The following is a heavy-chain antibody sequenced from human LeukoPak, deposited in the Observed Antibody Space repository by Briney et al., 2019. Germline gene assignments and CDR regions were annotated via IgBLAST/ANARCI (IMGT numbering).Heavy chain of an antibody. CDR1: GGSISSYY. Sequence: SETLSLTCTISGGSISSYYWSWIRQPPSQGLEFVGYIYYSGSTNYNPSLKSRVSISVDTSKNQFSLKLSSVTAADTAVYYCARTGSTVTMLYPFDHWGQGTLVTVSS. J-gene: IGHJ4*02. CDR2: IYYSGST. D-gene: IGHD4-17*01. CDR3: ARTGSTVTMLYPFDH. V-gene: IGHV4-59*13.